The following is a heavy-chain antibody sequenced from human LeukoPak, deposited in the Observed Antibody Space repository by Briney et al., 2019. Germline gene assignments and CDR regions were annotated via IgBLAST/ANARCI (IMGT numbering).Heavy chain of an antibody. CDR1: GYTFTGYY. D-gene: IGHD5-12*01. CDR2: INPNNGGT. CDR3: AKELLAGYDFDC. J-gene: IGHJ4*02. V-gene: IGHV1-2*02. Sequence: ASVKVSCKASGYTFTGYYMHWVRQAPGQGLEWMGWINPNNGGTSYAQKFQGRVTMTRDTSITTAYMELPSLTSDDTAVYYCAKELLAGYDFDCWGQGTLVTVSS.